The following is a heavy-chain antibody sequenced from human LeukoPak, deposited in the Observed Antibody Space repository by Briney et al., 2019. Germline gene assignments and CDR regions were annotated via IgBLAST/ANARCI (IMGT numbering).Heavy chain of an antibody. CDR3: AIGGSYSSGWGTLDY. V-gene: IGHV3-7*01. CDR1: GFPFSSYW. D-gene: IGHD6-19*01. CDR2: IKQDGGEK. Sequence: GGSLRLSCAASGFPFSSYWMSWVRQAPGKGLEWVANIKQDGGEKFYVDSVKGRFTISRDNAKNSLYLQMNSLRAEDTAVYYCAIGGSYSSGWGTLDYWGQGTLVTVPS. J-gene: IGHJ4*02.